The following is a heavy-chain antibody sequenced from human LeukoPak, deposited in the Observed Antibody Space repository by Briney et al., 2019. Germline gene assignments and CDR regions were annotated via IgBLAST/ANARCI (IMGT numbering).Heavy chain of an antibody. CDR3: ARDFGSSSLGRLDY. D-gene: IGHD6-6*01. V-gene: IGHV3-66*02. Sequence: GGSLRLSCAASGFTFSNFIMNWVRQAPGKGLEWVSIIYSGGRTFYADSVKGRFTISRDNSKNTLYLQMKSLRPEDTALYYCARDFGSSSLGRLDYWGQGTLVTVSS. CDR2: IYSGGRT. J-gene: IGHJ4*02. CDR1: GFTFSNFI.